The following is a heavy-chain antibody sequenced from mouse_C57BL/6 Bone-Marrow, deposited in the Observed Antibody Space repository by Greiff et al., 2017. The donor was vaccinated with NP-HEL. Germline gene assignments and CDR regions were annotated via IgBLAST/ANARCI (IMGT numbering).Heavy chain of an antibody. Sequence: EVMLVESGGGLVQSGRSLRLSCATSGFTFSDFYMEWVRQAPGKGLEWIAASRNKANDYTTEYSASVKGRFIVSRDTSQSILYLQMNALRAEDTAIYYCAREPHYYGSSDWYFDVWGTGTTVTVSS. CDR1: GFTFSDFY. J-gene: IGHJ1*03. D-gene: IGHD1-1*01. CDR2: SRNKANDYTT. CDR3: AREPHYYGSSDWYFDV. V-gene: IGHV7-1*01.